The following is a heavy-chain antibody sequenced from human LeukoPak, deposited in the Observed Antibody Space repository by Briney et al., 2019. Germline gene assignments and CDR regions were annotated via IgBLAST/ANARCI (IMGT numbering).Heavy chain of an antibody. V-gene: IGHV1-46*01. D-gene: IGHD3-3*01. CDR1: GYTFTRHH. CDR2: INPSGGTT. Sequence: ASVTVSCKTSGYTFTRHHIHWVRQAPGQGPEWMGVINPSGGTTTYAQNFQGRVTMTRDTSTITVYMELSSLRSDDTAVYYCAREAIFGVVREYYFDYWGQGTLVTVS. CDR3: AREAIFGVVREYYFDY. J-gene: IGHJ4*02.